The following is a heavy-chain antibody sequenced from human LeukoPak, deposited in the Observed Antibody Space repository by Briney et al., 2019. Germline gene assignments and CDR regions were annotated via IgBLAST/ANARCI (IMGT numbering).Heavy chain of an antibody. D-gene: IGHD3-22*01. V-gene: IGHV4-34*01. Sequence: SETLSLTCAVYGGSFSGYYWSWIRQPPGKGLEWIGEINHGGSINYNPSLKSRVTISVDTSKNQFSLKLRSVTAADTAVYYCARRNTYYYDTSGYYVFDYWGQGTLVTVSS. CDR1: GGSFSGYY. CDR2: INHGGSI. J-gene: IGHJ4*02. CDR3: ARRNTYYYDTSGYYVFDY.